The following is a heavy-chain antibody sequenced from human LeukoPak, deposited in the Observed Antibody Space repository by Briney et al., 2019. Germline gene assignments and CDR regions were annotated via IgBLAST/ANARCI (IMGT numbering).Heavy chain of an antibody. Sequence: SESLSLTCAVYGGSFSGYDWSWIRQPPGKGLECIGEINHSGSTNYNPSLKSRVTISVDTSKNQFSLKLSSVTAADTAVYYCARGQARRFDYWGQGTLVTVSS. CDR2: INHSGST. V-gene: IGHV4-34*01. D-gene: IGHD6-6*01. CDR3: ARGQARRFDY. CDR1: GGSFSGYD. J-gene: IGHJ4*02.